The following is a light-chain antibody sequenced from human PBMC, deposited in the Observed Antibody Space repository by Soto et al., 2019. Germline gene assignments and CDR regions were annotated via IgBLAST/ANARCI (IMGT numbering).Light chain of an antibody. Sequence: EIVVTQSTATLSVSPGERATLSCRASQSVGFNLAWYQQKPGQAPRLLIYGASTRATDIPARFSGSGSGTEFTLTISSLQSADFAVYYCQQYNNWPPPITFGQGTQVDIK. J-gene: IGKJ5*01. CDR1: QSVGFN. CDR2: GAS. CDR3: QQYNNWPPPIT. V-gene: IGKV3-15*01.